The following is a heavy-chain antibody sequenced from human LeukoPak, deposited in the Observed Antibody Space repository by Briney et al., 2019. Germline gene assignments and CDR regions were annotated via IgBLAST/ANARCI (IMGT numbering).Heavy chain of an antibody. D-gene: IGHD2-15*01. CDR1: GGSISRGDYY. Sequence: PSQTLSLTCTVSGGSISRGDYYWSWIRQPPGKGLEWIGYIYYSGSTYYNPSLKSRVTISVDTSKNQFSLKLSSVTAADTAVYYCARGVGYCSGGSCFHFDYWGQGTLVTVSS. CDR3: ARGVGYCSGGSCFHFDY. CDR2: IYYSGST. V-gene: IGHV4-30-4*01. J-gene: IGHJ4*02.